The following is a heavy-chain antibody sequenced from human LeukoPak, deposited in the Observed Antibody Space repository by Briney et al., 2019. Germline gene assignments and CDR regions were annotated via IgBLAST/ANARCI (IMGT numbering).Heavy chain of an antibody. V-gene: IGHV4-34*01. CDR1: GGSFSGYY. Sequence: KASETLSLTCAVYGGSFSGYYWSWIRQPPGKGLEWIGEINHSGSTNYNPSLKSRVTISVDKSKNQFSLKLSSVTAADTAVYYCARVRLSGSDIFDYWGQGTLVTVSS. CDR2: INHSGST. D-gene: IGHD1-26*01. J-gene: IGHJ4*02. CDR3: ARVRLSGSDIFDY.